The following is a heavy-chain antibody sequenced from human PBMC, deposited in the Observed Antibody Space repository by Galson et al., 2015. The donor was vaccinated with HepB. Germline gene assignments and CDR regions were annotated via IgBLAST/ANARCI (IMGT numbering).Heavy chain of an antibody. D-gene: IGHD6-19*01. V-gene: IGHV3-43*01. CDR2: VSWDGDNT. Sequence: SLRLSCAASGFTFNDYTMHWVRQAPGKGLEWVSLVSWDGDNTYYADSVKGRFTISRDNSRNSLYLQMNSLRTEDTALYYCAKDAYSSGWYLPWRNIKTYYFDYWGQGTLGTVSS. CDR3: AKDAYSSGWYLPWRNIKTYYFDY. J-gene: IGHJ4*02. CDR1: GFTFNDYT.